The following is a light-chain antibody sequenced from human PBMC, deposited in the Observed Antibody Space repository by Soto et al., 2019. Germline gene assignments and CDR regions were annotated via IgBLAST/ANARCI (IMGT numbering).Light chain of an antibody. CDR2: GAS. Sequence: EIVMTQSPATLSVCPGERATLSFRASQSFSSNLAWYQQKPGQAPRLLIYGASTRATGIPARFSGSGSGTEFTLTISSLQSEDFAVYYCQQYNNWPPWTFGQGTKVDIK. CDR1: QSFSSN. J-gene: IGKJ1*01. V-gene: IGKV3-15*01. CDR3: QQYNNWPPWT.